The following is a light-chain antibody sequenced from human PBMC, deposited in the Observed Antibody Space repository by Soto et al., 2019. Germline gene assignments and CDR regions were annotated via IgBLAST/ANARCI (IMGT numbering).Light chain of an antibody. Sequence: EIVMTQSPATLSVSPGERATLSCRASQNIASNLAWYRQKPGQAPRLLVYCTSTRATGIPARFSGSRSGTEFTLTISSLQSEDFAVYYCKQFDNWLWTFGQGTKVEIK. V-gene: IGKV3-15*01. CDR2: CTS. J-gene: IGKJ1*01. CDR1: QNIASN. CDR3: KQFDNWLWT.